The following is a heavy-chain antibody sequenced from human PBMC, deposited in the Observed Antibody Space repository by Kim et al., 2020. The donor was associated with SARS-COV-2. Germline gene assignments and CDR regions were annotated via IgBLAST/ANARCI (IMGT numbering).Heavy chain of an antibody. Sequence: SETLSLTCTVSGGSVSIGSYYWSWIRQPPGKGLEWIGYIYYSGSTNYNPSLKSRVTISVDTSKNQFSLKLSSVTAADTAVYYCARVPGAAIFGVVIVRGGMDVWGQGTTVTVSS. CDR3: ARVPGAAIFGVVIVRGGMDV. CDR1: GGSVSIGSYY. CDR2: IYYSGST. D-gene: IGHD3-3*01. J-gene: IGHJ6*02. V-gene: IGHV4-61*01.